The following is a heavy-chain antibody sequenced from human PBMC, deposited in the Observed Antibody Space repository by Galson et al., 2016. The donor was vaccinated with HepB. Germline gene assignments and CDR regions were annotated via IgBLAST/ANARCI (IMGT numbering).Heavy chain of an antibody. CDR2: ISYDGSNK. CDR3: AREQVEASYYGSGSGYYYYYGMDI. D-gene: IGHD3-10*01. CDR1: GFTFSNYG. V-gene: IGHV3-30*03. Sequence: SLRLSCAASGFTFSNYGMHWVRQAPGKGLEWVAVISYDGSNKYYADSVKGRFTISRDNSKNTLYLQMNSLRPEDTAVYYCAREQVEASYYGSGSGYYYYYGMDIWGQGTTVIVSS. J-gene: IGHJ6*02.